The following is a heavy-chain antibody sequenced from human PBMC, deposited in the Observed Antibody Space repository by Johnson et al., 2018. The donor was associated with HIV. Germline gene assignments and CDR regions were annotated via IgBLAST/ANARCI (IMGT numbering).Heavy chain of an antibody. CDR1: GFTFSSYG. V-gene: IGHV3-30*02. J-gene: IGHJ3*02. CDR2: IRYDGSNK. D-gene: IGHD1-26*01. CDR3: ARDFRSVGANDAFDI. Sequence: QVQLVESGGGVVQPGGSLRLSCAASGFTFSSYGMHWVRQAPGKGLEWVAFIRYDGSNKYYADSVKGRFTISRDNSKNTLYLQMNSLRAEDTAVYYCARDFRSVGANDAFDIWGQGTMVTVSS.